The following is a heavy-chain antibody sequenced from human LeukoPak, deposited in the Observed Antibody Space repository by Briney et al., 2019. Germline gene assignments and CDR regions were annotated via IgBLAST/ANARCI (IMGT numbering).Heavy chain of an antibody. Sequence: PGGSLRLSCAASGFTFSSYWMSWVRQAPGKGLEWVANIKQDGSEKYYVDSVKGRFTISRDNAKSSLYLQMNSLRAEDTAVYYCARDSGVEMATMNFDYWGQGTLVTVSS. CDR3: ARDSGVEMATMNFDY. J-gene: IGHJ4*02. D-gene: IGHD5-24*01. V-gene: IGHV3-7*01. CDR2: IKQDGSEK. CDR1: GFTFSSYW.